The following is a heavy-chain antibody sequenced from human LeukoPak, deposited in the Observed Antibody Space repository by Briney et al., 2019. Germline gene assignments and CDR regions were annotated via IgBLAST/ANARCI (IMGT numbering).Heavy chain of an antibody. Sequence: GGPLRLSCAASGFTFSSYGMHWVRQAPGKGLEWVAFIRYDGSNKYYADSVKGRFTISRDNSKNTLYLQMNSLRAEDTAVYYCARDKEEGSNTGSVFDVWGQGTLVTVSS. CDR3: ARDKEEGSNTGSVFDV. CDR1: GFTFSSYG. D-gene: IGHD1-26*01. J-gene: IGHJ3*01. V-gene: IGHV3-30*02. CDR2: IRYDGSNK.